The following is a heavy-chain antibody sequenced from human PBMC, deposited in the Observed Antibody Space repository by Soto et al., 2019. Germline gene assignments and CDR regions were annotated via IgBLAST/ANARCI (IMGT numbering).Heavy chain of an antibody. Sequence: KPSETLSLTCAASDFSISSGHCWGWIRQPPGKGLEWIGSIYHSGTTYNNPSLKSRVTMSVDKSNNQFSLKLSSVTAADTAVYYCARSRNDCSTTSCYCFGSWGQGTLGTFSS. J-gene: IGHJ4*02. D-gene: IGHD2-2*01. CDR2: IYHSGTT. CDR3: ARSRNDCSTTSCYCFGS. CDR1: DFSISSGHC. V-gene: IGHV4-38-2*01.